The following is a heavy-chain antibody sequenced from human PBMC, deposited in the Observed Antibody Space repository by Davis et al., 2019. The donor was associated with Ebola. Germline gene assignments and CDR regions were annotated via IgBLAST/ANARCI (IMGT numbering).Heavy chain of an antibody. CDR1: GFTFSSYA. V-gene: IGHV3-23*01. CDR3: AKGGISEPGGLDY. D-gene: IGHD6-13*01. J-gene: IGHJ4*02. CDR2: ISGSGGST. Sequence: PGGSLRLSCAASGFTFSSYAMSWVRQAPGKGLEWVSAISGSGGSTYYADSVKGRFTISRDNSKNTLYLQMNSLRAEDTALYYCAKGGISEPGGLDYWGQGTLVTVSS.